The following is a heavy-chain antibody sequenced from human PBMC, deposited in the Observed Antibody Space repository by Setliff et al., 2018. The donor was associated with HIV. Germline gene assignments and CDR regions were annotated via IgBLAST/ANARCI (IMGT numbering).Heavy chain of an antibody. V-gene: IGHV1-18*01. Sequence: ASVKVSCKASGYSFTNYGISWVRQAPGQGLEWMGWISAYNGNTNYAQKLQGRVAMTTDTSTNTAYMELRSLRSDDTAVYYCARNPQPTGTPDYYYYYYMDVWGKGTTVTVSS. CDR3: ARNPQPTGTPDYYYYYYMDV. CDR2: ISAYNGNT. J-gene: IGHJ6*03. D-gene: IGHD1-1*01. CDR1: GYSFTNYG.